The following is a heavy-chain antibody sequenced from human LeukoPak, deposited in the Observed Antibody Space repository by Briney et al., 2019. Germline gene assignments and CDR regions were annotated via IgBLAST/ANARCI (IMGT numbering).Heavy chain of an antibody. V-gene: IGHV3-48*01. CDR2: ISRSSSTI. CDR3: ARSNYDDSSGLDY. Sequence: GGSLRLSCAASGFTFSSYSMNWVRQAPGKGVEWVSYISRSSSTIYYADAVKGRFTISRDNAKNSLYLQMNSLRAEDTTVYYCARSNYDDSSGLDYWGQGTLVTVSS. J-gene: IGHJ4*02. CDR1: GFTFSSYS. D-gene: IGHD3-22*01.